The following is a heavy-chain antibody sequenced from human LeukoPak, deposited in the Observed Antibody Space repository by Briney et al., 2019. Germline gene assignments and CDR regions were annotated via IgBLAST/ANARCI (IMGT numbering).Heavy chain of an antibody. CDR2: INPNSGGT. CDR1: GYTFTGYY. V-gene: IGHV1-2*06. D-gene: IGHD1-26*01. J-gene: IGHJ4*02. CDR3: ARDLDSGSYYPFDY. Sequence: GASVKVSCKASGYTFTGYYMHWVRQAPGQGLEWMGRINPNSGGTNYAQKFQGRVTMTRDTSISTAYMELSRLRSDDTAVYYCARDLDSGSYYPFDYWGQGTLVTVSS.